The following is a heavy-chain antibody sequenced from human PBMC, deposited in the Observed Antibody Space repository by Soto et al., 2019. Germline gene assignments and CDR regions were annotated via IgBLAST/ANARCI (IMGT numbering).Heavy chain of an antibody. CDR3: ARGQQQLVLFGY. CDR1: GGSISSSC. J-gene: IGHJ4*02. CDR2: IYYSGSA. D-gene: IGHD6-13*01. V-gene: IGHV4-59*01. Sequence: SATLSLTCPVSGGSISSSCWSWIRQPPGKGREWIGYIYYSGSANYNPSLKGRVTIAVDTSKNQCSLKLSSVTAADTAVYYGARGQQQLVLFGYCGQGSLVTVSS.